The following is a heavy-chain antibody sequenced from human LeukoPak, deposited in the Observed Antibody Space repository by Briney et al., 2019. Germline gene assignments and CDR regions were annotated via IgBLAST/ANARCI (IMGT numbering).Heavy chain of an antibody. Sequence: GGSLRLSCAASGFTFSSYSMNWVRQAPGKGLEWVSSISSSSSYIYYADSVKGRFTISRDNAKNSLYLQMDSLRAEDTAVYYCARVPIAVAGLFDYWGQGTLVTVSS. CDR3: ARVPIAVAGLFDY. V-gene: IGHV3-21*01. J-gene: IGHJ4*02. CDR1: GFTFSSYS. D-gene: IGHD6-19*01. CDR2: ISSSSSYI.